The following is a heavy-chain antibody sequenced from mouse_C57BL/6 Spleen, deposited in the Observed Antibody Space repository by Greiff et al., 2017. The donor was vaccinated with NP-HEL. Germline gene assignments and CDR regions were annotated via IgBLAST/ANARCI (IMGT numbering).Heavy chain of an antibody. CDR2: ISDGGSYT. Sequence: EVMLVESGGGLVKPGGSLKLSCAASGFTFSSYAMSWVRQTPEKRLEWVATISDGGSYTYYPDNVKGRFTISRDNAKNNLYLQMSHLKSEDTAMYYCARDGTPYYFDYWGQGTTLTVSS. V-gene: IGHV5-4*01. J-gene: IGHJ2*01. CDR1: GFTFSSYA. D-gene: IGHD4-1*01. CDR3: ARDGTPYYFDY.